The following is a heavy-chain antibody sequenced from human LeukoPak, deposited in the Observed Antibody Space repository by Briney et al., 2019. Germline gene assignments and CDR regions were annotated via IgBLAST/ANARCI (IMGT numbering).Heavy chain of an antibody. CDR1: GGSISSGGYY. V-gene: IGHV4-31*03. J-gene: IGHJ5*02. D-gene: IGHD3-3*01. Sequence: SQTLSLTCTVSGGSISSGGYYWSWIRQHPGKGLEWIGYIYYSGSTYYNPSLKSRVTISVDTSKNQFSLKLSSVTAADTAVYYCARAAPAGFLEWLFPFWFDPWGQGTLVTASS. CDR3: ARAAPAGFLEWLFPFWFDP. CDR2: IYYSGST.